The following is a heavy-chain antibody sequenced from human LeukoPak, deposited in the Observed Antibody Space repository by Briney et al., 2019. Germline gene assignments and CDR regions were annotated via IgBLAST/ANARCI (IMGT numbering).Heavy chain of an antibody. CDR1: GFTFSSYA. V-gene: IGHV3-64*01. D-gene: IGHD1-1*01. Sequence: GSLRLSCAASGFTFSSYAMHWVRQAPGKGLEYVSAISSNGGSTYYANSVKGRFTISRDNSKNTLYLQMGSLRAEDMAVYYCARGSDWNFDYWGQGTLVTVSS. CDR3: ARGSDWNFDY. CDR2: ISSNGGST. J-gene: IGHJ4*02.